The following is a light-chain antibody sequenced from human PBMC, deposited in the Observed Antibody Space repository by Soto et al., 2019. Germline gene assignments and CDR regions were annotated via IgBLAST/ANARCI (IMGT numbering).Light chain of an antibody. CDR1: QSISSN. J-gene: IGKJ4*02. CDR3: QYCSNRVRA. CDR2: LAS. V-gene: IGKV3-15*01. Sequence: VRMKQSPATLSVSIGERATITCRASQSISSNLAWYQQKPRQAPRLLIYLASTTPPGLPSTFRGRGSGPAFTLTILRLEAVDIAFYHCQYCSNRVRAFGG.